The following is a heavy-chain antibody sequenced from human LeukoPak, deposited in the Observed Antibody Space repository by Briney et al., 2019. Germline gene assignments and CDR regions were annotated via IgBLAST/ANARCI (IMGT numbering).Heavy chain of an antibody. D-gene: IGHD4-17*01. CDR1: GYTFRTYG. CDR3: ARGNDYGDPLDY. CDR2: ISSYNGNT. Sequence: ASVKVSCKXSGYTFRTYGLSWVRQAPGQGLEWMGWISSYNGNTNYAQKVQGRLTMTTDTSTSTAYMELRSLRSDDTAVYYCARGNDYGDPLDYWGQGTQVTVSS. V-gene: IGHV1-18*01. J-gene: IGHJ4*02.